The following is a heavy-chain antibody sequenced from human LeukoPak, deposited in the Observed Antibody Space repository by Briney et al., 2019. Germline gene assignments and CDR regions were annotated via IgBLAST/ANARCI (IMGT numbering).Heavy chain of an antibody. CDR3: ARRPRGEVRGAPTYFDY. CDR1: GYSFTSYW. CDR2: MNPNSGNT. Sequence: GESLKISCKGSGYSFTSYWIGWVRQAPGQGLEWMGWMNPNSGNTGYAQKFQGRVTITRNTSIGTAYMELSSLRSEDTAVYYCARRPRGEVRGAPTYFDYWGQGTLVTVSS. D-gene: IGHD3-10*01. J-gene: IGHJ4*02. V-gene: IGHV1-8*03.